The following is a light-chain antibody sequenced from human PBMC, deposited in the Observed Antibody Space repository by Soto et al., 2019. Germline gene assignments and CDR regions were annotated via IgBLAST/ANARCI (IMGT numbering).Light chain of an antibody. V-gene: IGKV3-20*01. CDR3: QQYGTSPRT. CDR2: GAS. J-gene: IGKJ1*01. Sequence: EIVMTQSPATLSVSPGERATLSCRASQSVSSNLAWYQQKPGQAPRLLIYGASIRATGIPDRFSGSGSGTDLTLTISRLEPEDFAVYYCQQYGTSPRTFGQGTKVDI. CDR1: QSVSSN.